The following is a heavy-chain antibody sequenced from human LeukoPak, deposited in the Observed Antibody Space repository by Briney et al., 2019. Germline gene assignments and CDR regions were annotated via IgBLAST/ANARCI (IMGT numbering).Heavy chain of an antibody. CDR1: GGSISNYY. J-gene: IGHJ4*02. Sequence: SETLSLTCTVSGGSISNYYWSWIRQPPGKGLEWIGHIYYSGSTSYNPSLKSRVTMSVDKSKNQFSLNLSSVTAADTAVYYCARGIADPYSFDSWGQGTLVTVSS. CDR3: ARGIADPYSFDS. V-gene: IGHV4-59*12. D-gene: IGHD6-13*01. CDR2: IYYSGST.